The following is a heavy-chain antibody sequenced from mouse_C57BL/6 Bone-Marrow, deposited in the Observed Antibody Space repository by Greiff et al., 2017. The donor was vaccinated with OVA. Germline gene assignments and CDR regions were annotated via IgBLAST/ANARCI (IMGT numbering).Heavy chain of an antibody. D-gene: IGHD2-5*01. CDR2: ISSGSSTI. J-gene: IGHJ4*01. Sequence: EVKVVESGGGLVKPGGSLKLSCAASGFTFSDYGMHWVRQAPEKGLEWVAYISSGSSTIYYADTVKGRFTISRDNAKNTLFLQMTSLRSEDTAMYYCARHYYSNYVNYAMDYWGQGTSVTVSS. CDR3: ARHYYSNYVNYAMDY. V-gene: IGHV5-17*01. CDR1: GFTFSDYG.